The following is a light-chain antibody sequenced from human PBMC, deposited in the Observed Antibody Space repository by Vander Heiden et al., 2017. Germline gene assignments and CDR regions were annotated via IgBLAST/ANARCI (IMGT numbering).Light chain of an antibody. J-gene: IGLJ2*01. Sequence: QSVLSQPPSLSGAPRRRVSISATWFTSNIVAGYDVHWYQQLPGTSPKLLIYGNSNRPSGVPDLFSGSKSGTTDSLTITGLQAEDDAEYYCQSSDSSLSAVVFGGGTKLTVL. V-gene: IGLV1-40*01. CDR2: GNS. CDR3: QSSDSSLSAVV. CDR1: TSNIVAGYD.